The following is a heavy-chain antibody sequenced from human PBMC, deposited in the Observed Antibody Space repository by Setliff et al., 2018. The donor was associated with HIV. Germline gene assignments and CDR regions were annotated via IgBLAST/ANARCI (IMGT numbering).Heavy chain of an antibody. CDR2: IYTSGTT. J-gene: IGHJ4*02. CDR1: GVSISGHF. CDR3: ARLIHTGLLYFDY. D-gene: IGHD2-8*02. Sequence: LETLSLTCFVSGVSISGHFWGWVRQPPGKGLEWIGYIYTSGTTEYNPSLDSRVTISVDTSRDQFSLNLRSVTAADTALYFCARLIHTGLLYFDYWGLGRLVTV. V-gene: IGHV4-4*09.